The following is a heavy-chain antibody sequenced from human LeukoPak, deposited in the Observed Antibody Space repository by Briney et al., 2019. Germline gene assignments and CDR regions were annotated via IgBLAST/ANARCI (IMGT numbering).Heavy chain of an antibody. J-gene: IGHJ5*02. CDR1: GGSISSSGYY. Sequence: PSETLSLTCTVSGGSISSSGYYWGWIRQPPGKGLEWIGSIYYSGSTYYNPSLKSRVTISVDTSKNQFSLKLSSVTAADTAVYYCARRDYYDGSGYYNKYNWFDPWGQGTLVTVSS. V-gene: IGHV4-39*07. D-gene: IGHD3-22*01. CDR2: IYYSGST. CDR3: ARRDYYDGSGYYNKYNWFDP.